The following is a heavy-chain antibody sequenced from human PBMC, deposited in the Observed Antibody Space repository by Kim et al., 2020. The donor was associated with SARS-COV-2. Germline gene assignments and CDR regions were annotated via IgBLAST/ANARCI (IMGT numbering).Heavy chain of an antibody. CDR2: IHYSGSS. CDR1: GDSISSSY. Sequence: SETLSLTCTVSGDSISSSYWSWIRQPPGKGLEWIGYIHYSGSSNYNPSLKSRVTISVDMSNNQFSLKLSSVTAADTAVYYCARGGNNWFDPWGQGTLVTVSS. V-gene: IGHV4-59*01. J-gene: IGHJ5*02. CDR3: ARGGNNWFDP.